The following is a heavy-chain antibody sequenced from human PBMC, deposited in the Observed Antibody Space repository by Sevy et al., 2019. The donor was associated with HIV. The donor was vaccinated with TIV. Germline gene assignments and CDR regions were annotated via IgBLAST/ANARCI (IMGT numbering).Heavy chain of an antibody. V-gene: IGHV3-20*01. CDR3: ARNTYYLDCTGFGAFDI. CDR1: GFTFDDYA. D-gene: IGHD2-8*02. CDR2: INWKTDNV. J-gene: IGHJ3*02. Sequence: GGSLRLSCAASGFTFDDYAMSWVRQAPGKGLEWVSAINWKTDNVGYADSVKGRFTISRDNAKRSLYLQMNSLRPEDTALYHCARNTYYLDCTGFGAFDIWGHGIMVTVSS.